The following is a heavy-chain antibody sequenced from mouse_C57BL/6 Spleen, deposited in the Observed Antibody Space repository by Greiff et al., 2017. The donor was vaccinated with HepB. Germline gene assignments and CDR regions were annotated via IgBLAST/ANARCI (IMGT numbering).Heavy chain of an antibody. Sequence: EVHLVESGGGLVKPGGSLKLSCAASGFTFSSYAMSWVRQTPEKRLEWVATISDGGSYTYYPDNVKGRFTISRDNAKNNLYLQMSHLKSEDTAMYYCARGRWYFDVWGTGTTVTVSS. V-gene: IGHV5-4*01. J-gene: IGHJ1*03. CDR3: ARGRWYFDV. CDR1: GFTFSSYA. CDR2: ISDGGSYT.